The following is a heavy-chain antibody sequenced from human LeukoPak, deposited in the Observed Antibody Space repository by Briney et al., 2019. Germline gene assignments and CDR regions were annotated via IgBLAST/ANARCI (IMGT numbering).Heavy chain of an antibody. CDR3: ARETEGSSGYYYDY. CDR1: GYTFTGHY. V-gene: IGHV1-2*02. CDR2: INPNSGGT. D-gene: IGHD3-22*01. Sequence: ASVKVSCTASGYTFTGHYIHWVRQAPGQGLEWMGWINPNSGGTNYAQKFQGRVTMTRDTSISTAYMELSRLRSDDTAVYYCARETEGSSGYYYDYWGQGTLVTVSS. J-gene: IGHJ4*02.